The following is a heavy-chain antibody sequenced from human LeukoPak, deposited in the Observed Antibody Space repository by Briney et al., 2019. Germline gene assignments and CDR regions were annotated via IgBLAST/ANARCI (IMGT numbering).Heavy chain of an antibody. J-gene: IGHJ4*02. V-gene: IGHV3-23*01. CDR1: GXTFSNYA. Sequence: PGGSLRLSCAASGXTFSNYAMIWVRQAPGKGQEWVSSILGSGVTTYHADSVKGRFTISRDNSKNTLYLQMNSLRAEDTAVYYCAKDADSSGYRGSYFDYWGQGTLVTVSS. D-gene: IGHD3-22*01. CDR2: ILGSGVTT. CDR3: AKDADSSGYRGSYFDY.